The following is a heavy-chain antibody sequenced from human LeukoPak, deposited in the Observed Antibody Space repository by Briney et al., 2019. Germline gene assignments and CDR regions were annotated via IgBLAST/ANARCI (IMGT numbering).Heavy chain of an antibody. CDR3: ARHQLLWFGVLLSPPDY. D-gene: IGHD3-10*01. V-gene: IGHV4-59*08. CDR2: IYYSGST. J-gene: IGHJ4*02. Sequence: SETLSLTCTVSGGSISSYYWSWIRQPPGKGLEWIGYIYYSGSTNYNPSLKSRVTISVDTSKNQFSLKLGSVTAADTAVYYCARHQLLWFGVLLSPPDYWGQGTLVTVSS. CDR1: GGSISSYY.